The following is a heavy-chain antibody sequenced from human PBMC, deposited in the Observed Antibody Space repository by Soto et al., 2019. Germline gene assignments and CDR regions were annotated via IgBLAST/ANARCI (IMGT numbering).Heavy chain of an antibody. CDR2: IIPIFGTA. CDR1: GGTFSSYA. V-gene: IGHV1-69*01. Sequence: SVKVSCKASGGTFSSYAISWVRQAPGQGLEWMRGIIPIFGTANYAQKFQGRVTITADESTSTAYMELSSLRSEDTAVYYCARSPRYSSSWYNYYYGMDVWGQGTTVTVSS. J-gene: IGHJ6*02. CDR3: ARSPRYSSSWYNYYYGMDV. D-gene: IGHD6-13*01.